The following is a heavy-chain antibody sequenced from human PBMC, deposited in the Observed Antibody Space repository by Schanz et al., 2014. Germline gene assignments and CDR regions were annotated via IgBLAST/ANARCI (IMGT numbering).Heavy chain of an antibody. J-gene: IGHJ4*02. V-gene: IGHV3-11*06. CDR1: GFTFSDYY. CDR2: ISSSSSYT. Sequence: QVQLLESGGGLVKPGGSLRLSCAASGFTFSDYYMSWIRQAPGKGLEWVSYISSSSSYTNYADSVKGRFTISRDNAKNSLYLQMHPLPSSSPSLYYCARDKGDSGYGIDYWGQGSLVIVSS. CDR3: ARDKGDSGYGIDY. D-gene: IGHD5-12*01.